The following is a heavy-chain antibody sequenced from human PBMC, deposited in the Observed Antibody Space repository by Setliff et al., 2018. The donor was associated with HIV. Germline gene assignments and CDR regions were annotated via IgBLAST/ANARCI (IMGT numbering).Heavy chain of an antibody. CDR1: GGYISSYY. CDR3: ARTRGYSYGTLAGFDY. V-gene: IGHV4-59*01. CDR2: INYSGST. D-gene: IGHD5-18*01. J-gene: IGHJ4*01. Sequence: SETLSLTCTVSGGYISSYYWSWIRQPPGKGLEWIGYINYSGSTNYNPSLKSRVTISVDTSKNQFSLEASSVTAADTAVYYCARTRGYSYGTLAGFDYWGRGSLVTVSS.